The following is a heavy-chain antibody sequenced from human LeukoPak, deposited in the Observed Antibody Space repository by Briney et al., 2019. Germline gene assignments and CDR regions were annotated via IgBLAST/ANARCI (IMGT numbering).Heavy chain of an antibody. CDR1: GYTFTSYD. Sequence: ASVKVSCKASGYTFTSYDINWVRQATGQGLEWMGWMNPNSGNTGYAQKFQGRVTITRNTSISTAYMELSSLRSEDTAVYYCAIGVVIMYYFDYWGRGTLVTVSS. CDR3: AIGVVIMYYFDY. D-gene: IGHD3-3*01. J-gene: IGHJ4*02. V-gene: IGHV1-8*03. CDR2: MNPNSGNT.